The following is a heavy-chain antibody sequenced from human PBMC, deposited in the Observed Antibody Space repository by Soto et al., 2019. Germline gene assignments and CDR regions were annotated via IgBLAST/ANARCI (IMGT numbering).Heavy chain of an antibody. J-gene: IGHJ4*02. D-gene: IGHD3-16*01. Sequence: EVQLVESGGGLVKPGGSLRLSCAASGFTFSSYSMNWVRQAPGKGLEWVSSISSSSSYIYYAASVKGRFTISRNNDNNSRYLQITDLRAEDAALYYCAREIRVSTWPFYYWSQGTLVTSPS. CDR3: AREIRVSTWPFYY. CDR1: GFTFSSYS. V-gene: IGHV3-21*01. CDR2: ISSSSSYI.